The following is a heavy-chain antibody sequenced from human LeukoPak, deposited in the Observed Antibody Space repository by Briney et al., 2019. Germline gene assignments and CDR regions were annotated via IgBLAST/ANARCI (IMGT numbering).Heavy chain of an antibody. CDR1: GDSISTYY. CDR2: MYKRAST. J-gene: IGHJ4*02. Sequence: PSEPLSLTRTVSGDSISTYYWSWIRQSPGKDLEWIGYMYKRASTIYNPSLKRRVTISTDPSKNQFPLRLTSVTAADTAVYYCARAEKAVTGTLDYWGQGTLITVSS. CDR3: ARAEKAVTGTLDY. V-gene: IGHV4-59*01. D-gene: IGHD6-19*01.